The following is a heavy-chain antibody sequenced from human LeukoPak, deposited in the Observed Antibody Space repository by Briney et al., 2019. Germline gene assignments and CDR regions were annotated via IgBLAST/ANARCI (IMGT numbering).Heavy chain of an antibody. J-gene: IGHJ3*02. CDR3: AREKSTSAFDI. CDR1: GGPISSYY. CDR2: IYYSEST. V-gene: IGHV4-59*01. Sequence: SETLSLTCTVSGGPISSYYWSWIRQPPGKGLEWIGYIYYSESTNYNPSLKSRVTISVDTSKNQFSLKLSSVTAADTAVYYCAREKSTSAFDIWGQGTMVTVSS.